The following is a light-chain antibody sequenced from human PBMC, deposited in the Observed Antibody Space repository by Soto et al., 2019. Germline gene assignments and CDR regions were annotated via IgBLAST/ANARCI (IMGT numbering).Light chain of an antibody. CDR2: EVN. V-gene: IGLV2-14*01. CDR3: SCLSTTRPPIV. CDR1: SSDIGLYNY. Sequence: QSALSQPASMSGSPGQSITIPCPGASSDIGLYNYVSWYQHHPGKAPQLLISEVNIRPSGLSDRFSASKAGNTASLTISGLQPEDEAYYYCSCLSTTRPPIVFGTGTKRTVL. J-gene: IGLJ1*01.